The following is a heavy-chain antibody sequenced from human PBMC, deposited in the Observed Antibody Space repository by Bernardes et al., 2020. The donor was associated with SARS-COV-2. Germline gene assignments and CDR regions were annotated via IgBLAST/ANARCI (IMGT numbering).Heavy chain of an antibody. J-gene: IGHJ4*02. D-gene: IGHD3-16*01. CDR2: MYHTGNT. Sequence: ETLSLTCAVSGYSISSGYYWGWIRQPPGKRLEWIGVMYHTGNTYYNPSLRSRVTISVDTSKNEFSLKLSSVTATDMAVYYCARAVADRGSPFFDYWGQGTLVSVSS. CDR3: ARAVADRGSPFFDY. CDR1: GYSISSGYY. V-gene: IGHV4-38-2*01.